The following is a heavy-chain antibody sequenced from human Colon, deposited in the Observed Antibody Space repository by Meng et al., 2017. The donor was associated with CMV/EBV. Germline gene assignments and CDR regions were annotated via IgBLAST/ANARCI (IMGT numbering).Heavy chain of an antibody. Sequence: GGSLRLSCAASGFTFSFHWMHWVRQTPGKGLMWVSRIDSDGSSVTYADSVRGRFTTSRDNAKNTLYLQMHSLRAEDTAVYYCARVIGNDGLLDDWGQGTLVTV. V-gene: IGHV3-74*01. D-gene: IGHD1-1*01. J-gene: IGHJ4*02. CDR1: GFTFSFHW. CDR2: IDSDGSSV. CDR3: ARVIGNDGLLDD.